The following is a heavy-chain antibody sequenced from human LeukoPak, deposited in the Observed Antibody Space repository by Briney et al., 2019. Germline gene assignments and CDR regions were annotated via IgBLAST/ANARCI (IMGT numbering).Heavy chain of an antibody. CDR1: GLSVSGNY. CDR2: IYSGGKT. Sequence: PGGSLRLSCAASGLSVSGNYISWVRQAPGKGLEWVSFIYSGGKTHYADSVKGRFTISTDNSKNKLYLQMNSLRAEDTAVYYCARGSSSGWSYLSYFDYWGQGTLVTVSS. V-gene: IGHV3-66*01. D-gene: IGHD6-19*01. CDR3: ARGSSSGWSYLSYFDY. J-gene: IGHJ4*02.